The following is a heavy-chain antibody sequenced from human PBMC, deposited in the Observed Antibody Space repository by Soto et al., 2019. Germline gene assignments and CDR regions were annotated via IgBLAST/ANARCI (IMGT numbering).Heavy chain of an antibody. J-gene: IGHJ6*03. Sequence: GASVKVSCKVSGYTLTELSMHWVRQAPGKGLEWMGGFDPEDGETIYAQKFQGRVTMTEDTSTDTAYMELSSLRSEDTAVYYCATNSYSNYYYYYMDVWGKGTTVTVSS. CDR1: GYTLTELS. D-gene: IGHD4-4*01. CDR2: FDPEDGET. CDR3: ATNSYSNYYYYYMDV. V-gene: IGHV1-24*01.